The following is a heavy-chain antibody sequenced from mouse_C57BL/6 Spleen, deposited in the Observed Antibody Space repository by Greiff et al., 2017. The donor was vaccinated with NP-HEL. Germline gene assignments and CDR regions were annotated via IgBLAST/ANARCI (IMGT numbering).Heavy chain of an antibody. Sequence: VQLQQPGAELVKPGASVKVSCKASGYTFTSYWMHWVKQRPGQGLEWIGRIHPSDSDTNYNQKFKGKATLTVDKSSSTAYMQLSSLTSEDSAVYYCAIEGSYYYGSRSYWYFDVWGTGTTVTVSS. CDR3: AIEGSYYYGSRSYWYFDV. V-gene: IGHV1-74*01. J-gene: IGHJ1*03. CDR1: GYTFTSYW. CDR2: IHPSDSDT. D-gene: IGHD1-1*01.